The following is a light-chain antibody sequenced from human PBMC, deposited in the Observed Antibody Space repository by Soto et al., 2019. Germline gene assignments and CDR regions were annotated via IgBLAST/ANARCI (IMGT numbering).Light chain of an antibody. CDR3: SSYTGGSTYV. J-gene: IGLJ1*01. V-gene: IGLV2-14*01. Sequence: QSVLTQPASVSESPGQSITITCTRTSSDIGGYKYVSWYQQHPGKAPKLMIYDVSNRPSGVSNRFSGSKSGNTATLTISGLQGEDEAEYYCSSYTGGSTYVFGTGTKVTVL. CDR2: DVS. CDR1: SSDIGGYKY.